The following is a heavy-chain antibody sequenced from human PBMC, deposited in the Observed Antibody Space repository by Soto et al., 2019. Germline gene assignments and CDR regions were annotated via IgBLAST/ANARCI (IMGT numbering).Heavy chain of an antibody. CDR2: ISGSDAGT. V-gene: IGHV3-23*01. CDR1: GFTFGSCA. CDR3: AKDRCSRTSCYFDY. D-gene: IGHD2-2*01. Sequence: EVQLLESGGDLVEPGGSLRLSCAASGFTFGSCAMSWVRQAPGKGLEWVSAISGSDAGTYYADSVKGRFTISRDNSKNTLYLQMNSLRAEDTAVYYCAKDRCSRTSCYFDYWGQGTLVTVSS. J-gene: IGHJ4*02.